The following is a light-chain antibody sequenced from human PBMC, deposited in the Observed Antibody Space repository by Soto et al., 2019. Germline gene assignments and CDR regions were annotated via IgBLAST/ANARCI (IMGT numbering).Light chain of an antibody. CDR1: QTIDNT. V-gene: IGKV3-15*01. J-gene: IGKJ4*01. CDR2: DAS. CDR3: QQYGDWPLT. Sequence: EIVMTQSPATLSLSPGERATLSCRASQTIDNTLAWYQRKPGQAPRLLIYDASTRATGVPARFSGSGSGTDFTLTISSLQSEDFAVYYCQQYGDWPLTFGGGTKV.